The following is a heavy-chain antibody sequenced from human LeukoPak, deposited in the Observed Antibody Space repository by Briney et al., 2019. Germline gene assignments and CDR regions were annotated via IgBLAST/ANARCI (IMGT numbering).Heavy chain of an antibody. CDR3: ARALESGNSDAGY. V-gene: IGHV3-7*04. J-gene: IGHJ4*02. Sequence: GGSLRLSCATSEFTFSRYWMTWVRQAPGKGLEWVANIHPDGSAKYFVDSLRGRFTISRDNAKNSLYLQMNSLRAEDTAVYYCARALESGNSDAGYWGQGTLVTVSS. CDR1: EFTFSRYW. CDR2: IHPDGSAK. D-gene: IGHD4-23*01.